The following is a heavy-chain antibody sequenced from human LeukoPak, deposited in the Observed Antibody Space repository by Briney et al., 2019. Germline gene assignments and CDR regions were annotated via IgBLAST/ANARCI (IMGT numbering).Heavy chain of an antibody. CDR3: ATGCSSTSCYRDY. D-gene: IGHD2-2*01. CDR1: GYTFTGYY. V-gene: IGHV1-2*02. Sequence: GASVKLSCKASGYTFTGYYMHWVRHPPAQGHEWMGWINPNSGGTNYAQKFQGRVTMTRDTSISTAYMELGRVRSDDTAVYCCATGCSSTSCYRDYWGEGGLVAV. J-gene: IGHJ4*02. CDR2: INPNSGGT.